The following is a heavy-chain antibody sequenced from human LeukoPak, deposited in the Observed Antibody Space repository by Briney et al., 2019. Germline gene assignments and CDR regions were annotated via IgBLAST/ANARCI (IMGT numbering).Heavy chain of an antibody. D-gene: IGHD3-9*01. J-gene: IGHJ4*02. CDR2: ISSSGGST. CDR3: AKDYDIFTGYSNGYYFDH. Sequence: GGSLRLSCAASGFTFSTYVMSWVRQAPGKGLEWVSTISSSGGSTYYADSVKGRFTISRDNSKNTLHLEMNSLRTEDTAVYYCAKDYDIFTGYSNGYYFDHWGQGTLVTVSS. V-gene: IGHV3-23*01. CDR1: GFTFSTYV.